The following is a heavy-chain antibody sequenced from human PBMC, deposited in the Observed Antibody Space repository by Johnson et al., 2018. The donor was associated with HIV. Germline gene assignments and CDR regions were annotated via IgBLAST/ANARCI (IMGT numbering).Heavy chain of an antibody. CDR2: ISYDGSDK. Sequence: VQLVESGGGVVQPGRSLRLSCAASGFTFSSYGMHWVRQAPGKGLEWVAVISYDGSDKYYADYVKGRFTISRDSSKNTLYLQMSSLRAQDTAVYYCARVQWLILDAFDIWGQGTMVTVSS. D-gene: IGHD6-19*01. CDR1: GFTFSSYG. J-gene: IGHJ3*02. CDR3: ARVQWLILDAFDI. V-gene: IGHV3-30*03.